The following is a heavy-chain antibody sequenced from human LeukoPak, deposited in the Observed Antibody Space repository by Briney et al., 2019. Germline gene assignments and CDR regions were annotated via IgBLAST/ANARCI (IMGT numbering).Heavy chain of an antibody. CDR3: VREASGAFDI. Sequence: VASVKVSCKASGYTFTSYGISWVRQAPGQGLEWMEWISAYNGNTNYAQKLQGRVTMTTDTSTSTAYMELRSLRSDDTAVYYCVREASGAFDIWGQGTMVTVSS. V-gene: IGHV1-18*01. CDR1: GYTFTSYG. J-gene: IGHJ3*02. CDR2: ISAYNGNT.